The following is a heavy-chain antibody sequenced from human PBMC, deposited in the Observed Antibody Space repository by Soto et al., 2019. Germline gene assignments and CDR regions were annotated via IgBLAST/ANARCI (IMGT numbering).Heavy chain of an antibody. CDR1: GFTFSSYW. CDR3: ARVDYSNGDYYYYYGMDV. Sequence: GGSLRLSCAASGFTFSSYWMSWVRQAPGKGLEWVANIKQDGSEKYYVDSVKGRFTISRDNAKNSLYLQMNSLRAEDTAVYYCARVDYSNGDYYYYYGMDVWGQGTTVTVSS. V-gene: IGHV3-7*04. D-gene: IGHD4-4*01. CDR2: IKQDGSEK. J-gene: IGHJ6*02.